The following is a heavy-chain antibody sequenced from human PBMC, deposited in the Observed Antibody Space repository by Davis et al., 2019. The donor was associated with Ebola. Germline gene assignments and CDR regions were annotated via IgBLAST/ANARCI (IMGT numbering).Heavy chain of an antibody. Sequence: SGPTLVKPTQTLTLTCTFSGFSLRTRGVGVGWIRQPPGKALEWLAPIYWDDDKRYSPSLKSRLTITKDTSKNQVVLTMTNMDPVDTATYYCAAATRKYYYYGMDVWGQGTTVTVSS. V-gene: IGHV2-5*02. CDR3: AAATRKYYYYGMDV. CDR1: GFSLRTRGVG. CDR2: IYWDDDK. D-gene: IGHD6-25*01. J-gene: IGHJ6*02.